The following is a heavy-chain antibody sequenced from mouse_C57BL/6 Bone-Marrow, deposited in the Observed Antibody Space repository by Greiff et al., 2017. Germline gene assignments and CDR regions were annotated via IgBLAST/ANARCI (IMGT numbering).Heavy chain of an antibody. J-gene: IGHJ2*01. CDR3: ARWPWGLDY. CDR2: IYPGGGYT. CDR1: GYTFTNYW. Sequence: VQLQQSGAELVRPGTSVKMSCKASGYTFTNYWIGWAKQRPGHGLEWIGDIYPGGGYTNYNEKFKGKATLTVDTSSSTAYMQLSSLTSEDSAVYYCARWPWGLDYWGQGTTLTVSS. V-gene: IGHV1-63*01. D-gene: IGHD4-1*01.